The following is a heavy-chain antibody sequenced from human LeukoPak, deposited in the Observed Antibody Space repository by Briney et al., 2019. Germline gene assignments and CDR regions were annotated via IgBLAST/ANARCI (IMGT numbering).Heavy chain of an antibody. CDR1: GFTFNDYA. CDR3: VKGEEWELHVNFDH. J-gene: IGHJ4*02. CDR2: ISWNSAGI. D-gene: IGHD1-26*01. V-gene: IGHV3-9*01. Sequence: PGGSLRLSCATSGFTFNDYAMYWVRQAPGKGLEWVSGISWNSAGIGYADSVRGRFSISRDNAKKSLYLQMNSLRVEDTALYYCVKGEEWELHVNFDHWGQGTLVTVSS.